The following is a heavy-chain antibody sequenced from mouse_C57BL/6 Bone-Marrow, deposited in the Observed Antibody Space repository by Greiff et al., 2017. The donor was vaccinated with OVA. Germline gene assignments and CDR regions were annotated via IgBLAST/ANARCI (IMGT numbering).Heavy chain of an antibody. Sequence: VQLQQPGAELVRPGSSVKLYCKASGYTFTSYWMDWVKQRPGQGLEWIGNIYPSDSETHYNQKFKDKATLTVDKSSSTAYMQLSSLTSEDSAVYYCARRHWAMDYWGQGTSVTVSS. V-gene: IGHV1-61*01. D-gene: IGHD4-1*01. CDR3: ARRHWAMDY. CDR2: IYPSDSET. CDR1: GYTFTSYW. J-gene: IGHJ4*01.